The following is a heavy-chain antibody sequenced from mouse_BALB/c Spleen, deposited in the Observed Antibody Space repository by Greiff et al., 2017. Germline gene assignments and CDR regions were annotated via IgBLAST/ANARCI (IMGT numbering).Heavy chain of an antibody. CDR3: ARDKGNWDGGFAY. V-gene: IGHV3-6*02. CDR1: GYSITSGYY. Sequence: ESGPGLVKPSQSLSLTCSVTGYSITSGYYWNWIRQFPGNKLEWMGYISYDGSNNYNPSLKNRISITRDTSKNQFFLKLNSVTTEDTATYYCARDKGNWDGGFAYWGQGTLVTVSA. CDR2: ISYDGSN. D-gene: IGHD4-1*01. J-gene: IGHJ3*01.